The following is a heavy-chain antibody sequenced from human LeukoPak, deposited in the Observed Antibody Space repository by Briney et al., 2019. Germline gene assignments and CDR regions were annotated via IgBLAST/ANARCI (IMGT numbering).Heavy chain of an antibody. Sequence: PSETLSLTCTVSGGSISSSSYYWGWIRQPPGKGLEWIGSIYYSGSTYYNPSLKSRVTISEDTSKNQFSLKLSSVTAADTAVYYCARGKVPYYDSSGYYSYYFDYWGQGTLVTVSS. D-gene: IGHD3-22*01. CDR2: IYYSGST. CDR3: ARGKVPYYDSSGYYSYYFDY. CDR1: GGSISSSSYY. V-gene: IGHV4-39*07. J-gene: IGHJ4*02.